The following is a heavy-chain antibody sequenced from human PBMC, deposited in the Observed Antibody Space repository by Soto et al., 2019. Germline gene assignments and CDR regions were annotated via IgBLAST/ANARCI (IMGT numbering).Heavy chain of an antibody. D-gene: IGHD5-12*01. CDR3: AHSGHTWLPNYFDY. Sequence: QITLKESGPTLVKPTQPLTLTCTFSGFSLSTSGVGVGWIRQPPGKALEWLALIYWDDDKRYSPSLKSRLTITKDTSKNQVVLTMTNMDPVDTATYYCAHSGHTWLPNYFDYWGQGTLVTVSS. CDR2: IYWDDDK. J-gene: IGHJ4*02. CDR1: GFSLSTSGVG. V-gene: IGHV2-5*02.